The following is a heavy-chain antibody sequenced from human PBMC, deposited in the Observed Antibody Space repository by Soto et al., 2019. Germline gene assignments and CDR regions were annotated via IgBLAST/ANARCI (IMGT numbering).Heavy chain of an antibody. D-gene: IGHD2-21*02. J-gene: IGHJ6*02. CDR2: VSCGGSNK. CDR1: GFPFSSYN. Sequence: GGAPKLSCATPGFPFSSYNMKWGRPAPGKGVEWGAAVSCGGSNKYYRDSVKGRFTISKDNGKNTLYLQMNDLRHEDTAVYYCARLPGPLVSVLYIYPVDARETPSDVDVWGQGTSVTVSS. V-gene: IGHV3-30*03. CDR3: ARLPGPLVSVLYIYPVDARETPSDVDV.